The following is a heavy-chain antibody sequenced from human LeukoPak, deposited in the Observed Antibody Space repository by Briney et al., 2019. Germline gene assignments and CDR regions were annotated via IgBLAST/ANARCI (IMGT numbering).Heavy chain of an antibody. V-gene: IGHV3-21*01. J-gene: IGHJ4*02. CDR2: ISSSSSYI. Sequence: PGGSLRLSCAASGFTFSSYRMNWVRQAPGKGLEWVSSISSSSSYIYYADSVKGRFTISRDNAKNSLYLQMNSLRAEDTAVYYCARDQDKYSGSFYFDYWGQGTLVTVSS. CDR3: ARDQDKYSGSFYFDY. CDR1: GFTFSSYR. D-gene: IGHD1-26*01.